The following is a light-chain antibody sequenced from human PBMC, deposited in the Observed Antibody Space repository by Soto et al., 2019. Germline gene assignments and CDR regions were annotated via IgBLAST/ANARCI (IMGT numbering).Light chain of an antibody. CDR2: DVS. Sequence: QSALTQPASVSGSPGQSITISCTGTSSDVGGYNYVSWYQQHPGKAPKLMIYDVSNRPSGVSNRLSGSKSGNTASLIISGLQAEDEADYYCTSYTGSSRVVFGGGTKLTVL. CDR3: TSYTGSSRVV. CDR1: SSDVGGYNY. J-gene: IGLJ2*01. V-gene: IGLV2-14*01.